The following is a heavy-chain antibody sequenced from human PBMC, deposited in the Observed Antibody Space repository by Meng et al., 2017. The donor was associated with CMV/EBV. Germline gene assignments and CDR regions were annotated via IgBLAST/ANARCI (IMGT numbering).Heavy chain of an antibody. CDR3: ARTRSYYDFWSGYYRGNWFDP. V-gene: IGHV4-34*01. D-gene: IGHD3-3*01. CDR1: GGSSSGYY. CDR2: INHSGST. J-gene: IGHJ5*02. Sequence: LRPSCAVYGGSSSGYYWSWIRQPPGKVLEWIGEINHSGSTNYNPSLKSRVTISVDTSKNQFSLKLSSVTAADTAVYYCARTRSYYDFWSGYYRGNWFDPWGQGTLVPSPQ.